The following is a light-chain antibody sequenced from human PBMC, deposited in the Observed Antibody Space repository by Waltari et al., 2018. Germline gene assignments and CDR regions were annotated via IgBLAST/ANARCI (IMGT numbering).Light chain of an antibody. J-gene: IGLJ2*01. CDR2: HVI. V-gene: IGLV2-23*02. CDR3: CSYAGSSTFHVL. CDR1: NSDVGSYNL. Sequence: QSVLTQPASMSGSPGQSITISCTGTNSDVGSYNLVSWYQQHPGKAPRLIIYHVIKRPSGVSVRVSGSKSGNTASLTVSGLQPEDEAEYFCCSYAGSSTFHVLFGGGTKLTVL.